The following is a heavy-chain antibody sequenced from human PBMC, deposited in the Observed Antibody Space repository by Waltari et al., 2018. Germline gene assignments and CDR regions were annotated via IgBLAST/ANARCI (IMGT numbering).Heavy chain of an antibody. CDR1: GGSISSGDYY. J-gene: IGHJ5*02. D-gene: IGHD3-3*01. CDR2: IYYSGSI. V-gene: IGHV4-30-4*08. CDR3: ARGGDFWSGYSYSWFDP. Sequence: QVQLQESGPGLVKPSQTLSLTCTVSGGSISSGDYYWSWIRQPPGKGLAWIGYIYYSGSIYYNPSLKSRVTISVDTSKNQFSLKLSSVTAADTAVYYCARGGDFWSGYSYSWFDPWGQGTLVTVSS.